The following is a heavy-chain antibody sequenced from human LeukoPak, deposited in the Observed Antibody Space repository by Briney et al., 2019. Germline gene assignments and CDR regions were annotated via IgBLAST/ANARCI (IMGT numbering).Heavy chain of an antibody. Sequence: SETLSLTCAVSGGSISSGGYSWSWIRRPPGKGLEWIGYIYHSGSTYYNPSLKSRVTISVDRSKNQFSLKLSSVTAADTAVYYCARGDFWFDPWGQGTLVTVSS. CDR2: IYHSGST. CDR1: GGSISSGGYS. CDR3: ARGDFWFDP. V-gene: IGHV4-30-2*01. J-gene: IGHJ5*02.